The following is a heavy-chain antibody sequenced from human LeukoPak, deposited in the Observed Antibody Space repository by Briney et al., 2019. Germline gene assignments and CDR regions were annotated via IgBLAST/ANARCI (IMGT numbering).Heavy chain of an antibody. V-gene: IGHV1-46*01. CDR2: FNPSSGST. Sequence: ASVTVSCKASGYTFSVYFIHWVRQAPGQGLEWMGIFNPSSGSTTYAQKFRGRVTMTRERSTSIVYMELSSLRSDDTAVYYCAREDTVTTMGFDYWGQGTLVTVSS. CDR1: GYTFSVYF. CDR3: AREDTVTTMGFDY. J-gene: IGHJ4*02. D-gene: IGHD4-17*01.